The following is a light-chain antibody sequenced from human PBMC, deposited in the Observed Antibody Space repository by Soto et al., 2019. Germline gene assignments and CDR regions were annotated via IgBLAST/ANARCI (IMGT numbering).Light chain of an antibody. J-gene: IGKJ1*01. CDR2: KAS. CDR3: QQYNGYLTWT. V-gene: IGKV1-5*03. CDR1: QSISSW. Sequence: DIQMSLSPSTLSASVGDRVTITCRASQSISSWLAWYQQKPGKAPNLLIYKASTLHRGVPSRFSGSRSGTEFTLTISSLQPDDFATYYCQQYNGYLTWTFGQGTKVDVK.